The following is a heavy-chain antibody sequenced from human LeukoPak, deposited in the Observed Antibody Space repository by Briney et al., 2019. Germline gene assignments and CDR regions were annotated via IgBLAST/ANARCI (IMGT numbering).Heavy chain of an antibody. CDR1: GGSISSGSYY. D-gene: IGHD6-13*01. J-gene: IGHJ4*02. CDR2: IYTSGST. CDR3: ARGQLVRSLDY. Sequence: SQTLSLTCTVSGGSISSGSYYWSWIRQPAGKGLEWIGRIYTSGSTNYNPSLKSRVTISVDRSKNQFSLKLSSVTAADTAVYYCARGQLVRSLDYWGQGTLVTVSS. V-gene: IGHV4-61*02.